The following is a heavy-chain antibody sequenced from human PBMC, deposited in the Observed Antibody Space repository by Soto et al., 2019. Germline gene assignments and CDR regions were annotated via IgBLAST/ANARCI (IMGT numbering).Heavy chain of an antibody. CDR1: GFTFSNYA. J-gene: IGHJ4*02. D-gene: IGHD3-9*01. V-gene: IGHV3-23*01. CDR2: VSDDGGTT. Sequence: EAQLLESGGGLVQPGESLRLSCAASGFTFSNYAMSWVRQAPEKGLEWVSVVSDDGGTTFYADSVRARFAISRDNSKNTVDLQMNSLRAEDTAVYYCAKADTGHFRPFEYCGQGTLVTVSS. CDR3: AKADTGHFRPFEY.